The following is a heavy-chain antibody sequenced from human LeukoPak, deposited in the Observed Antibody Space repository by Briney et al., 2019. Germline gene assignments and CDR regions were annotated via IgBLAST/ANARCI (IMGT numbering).Heavy chain of an antibody. D-gene: IGHD3-10*01. CDR3: AHTRLWFGELHFDY. Sequence: SGPTLVKPTQTLTLTCTFSGFSLSTSGVGVGWIRQPPGKTLGWLALIYWDDDKRYSPSLKSRLTITKDTSKNQVVLTMTNMDPVDTATYYCAHTRLWFGELHFDYWGQGTLVTVSS. CDR1: GFSLSTSGVG. J-gene: IGHJ4*02. V-gene: IGHV2-5*02. CDR2: IYWDDDK.